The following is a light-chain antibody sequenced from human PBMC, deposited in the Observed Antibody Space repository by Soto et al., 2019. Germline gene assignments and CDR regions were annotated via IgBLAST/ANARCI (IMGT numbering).Light chain of an antibody. CDR1: SSDVGGYNY. Sequence: QSALTQPRSVSGSPGQSVTISCTGTSSDVGGYNYVSWYQQHPGKAPKFMIYDVSKRPSGVPGRFSVSKSGNTASLTISGLQAEDEADYYCCSYAGNYTVIFGGGTKLTVL. CDR3: CSYAGNYTVI. J-gene: IGLJ2*01. V-gene: IGLV2-11*01. CDR2: DVS.